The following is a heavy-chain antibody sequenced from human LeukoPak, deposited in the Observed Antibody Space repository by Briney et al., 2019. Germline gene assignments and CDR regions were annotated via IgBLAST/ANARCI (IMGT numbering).Heavy chain of an antibody. Sequence: SETLSLTCTVSGYSISSGYYWAWIRQPPGKGLEWIGSIYHSGSTYYNPSLKSRVTISVDTSKNQFSLKLSSVTAADTAVYYCARGQQFSRSYYMDVWGKGTTVTVSS. V-gene: IGHV4-38-2*02. D-gene: IGHD2-2*01. CDR3: ARGQQFSRSYYMDV. CDR2: IYHSGST. CDR1: GYSISSGYY. J-gene: IGHJ6*03.